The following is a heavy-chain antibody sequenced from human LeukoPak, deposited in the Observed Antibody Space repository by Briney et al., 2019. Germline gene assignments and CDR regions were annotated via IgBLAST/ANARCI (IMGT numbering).Heavy chain of an antibody. Sequence: PSETLSLTCTVSGGSISRYYWSWIRQPPGKGLEWIGYIYYSGSTNYNPSLKSRVTISVDTSKNQFSLKLSSVTAADTAVYYCARNLDILTGYRAFDIWAKGQWSPSLQ. J-gene: IGHJ3*02. V-gene: IGHV4-59*01. CDR3: ARNLDILTGYRAFDI. CDR1: GGSISRYY. D-gene: IGHD3-9*01. CDR2: IYYSGST.